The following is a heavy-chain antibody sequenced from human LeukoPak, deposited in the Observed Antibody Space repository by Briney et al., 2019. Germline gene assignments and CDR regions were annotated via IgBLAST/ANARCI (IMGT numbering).Heavy chain of an antibody. Sequence: PGGSLRLSCAASGFTFRSYAMHWVRQALGKGLEWVAIISYDGDNKYYADSVKGRFTISRDNSKNTLYLQMNSLRAEDTALYYCARGYSSGWSDWFDPWGQGTLVTASS. CDR3: ARGYSSGWSDWFDP. CDR2: ISYDGDNK. CDR1: GFTFRSYA. D-gene: IGHD6-19*01. V-gene: IGHV3-30*04. J-gene: IGHJ5*02.